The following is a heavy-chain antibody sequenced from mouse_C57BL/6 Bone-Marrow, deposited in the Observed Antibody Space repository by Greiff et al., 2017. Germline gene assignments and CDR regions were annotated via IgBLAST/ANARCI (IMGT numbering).Heavy chain of an antibody. CDR2: IDPSDSYT. D-gene: IGHD1-1*01. J-gene: IGHJ1*03. Sequence: QVQLQQPGAELVMPGASVKLSCKASGYTFTSYWMHWVKQRPGQGLEWIGEIDPSDSYTNYNQKFKGKSTLTVDKSSSTAYMQLSSLTSEDSAVYYCARLTVVRDGYFDVWGTGTTVTVSS. V-gene: IGHV1-69*01. CDR3: ARLTVVRDGYFDV. CDR1: GYTFTSYW.